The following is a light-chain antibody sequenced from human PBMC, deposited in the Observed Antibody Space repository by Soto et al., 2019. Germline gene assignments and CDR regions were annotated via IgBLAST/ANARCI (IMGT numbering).Light chain of an antibody. J-gene: IGKJ1*01. Sequence: DIQMTQSPSSLSASIGDRVTITCRASQRITNRLNWYQHRPGKAPRLLIYDVSSLESGVPSRFSGSGSGTEFTLTISSLQPDDVATYYCQQYNTYLSFGQGTKVDIK. CDR1: QRITNR. CDR2: DVS. CDR3: QQYNTYLS. V-gene: IGKV1-5*01.